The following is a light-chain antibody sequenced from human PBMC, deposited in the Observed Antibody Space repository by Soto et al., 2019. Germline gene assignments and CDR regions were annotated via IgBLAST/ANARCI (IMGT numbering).Light chain of an antibody. Sequence: DIVMTQSPDSLAVSLGERATINCKSSQSVLYSSNNKNYLAWYQQKPGQPPKLLIYWASTRESGVPDRFSGSGSGTDFTLTISSLQAEDVPVYYCQQYYSTPSFGQGTKVEIK. J-gene: IGKJ1*01. CDR1: QSVLYSSNNKNY. CDR3: QQYYSTPS. CDR2: WAS. V-gene: IGKV4-1*01.